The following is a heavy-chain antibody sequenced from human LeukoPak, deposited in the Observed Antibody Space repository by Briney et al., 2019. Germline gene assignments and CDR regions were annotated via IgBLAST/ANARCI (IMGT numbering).Heavy chain of an antibody. CDR2: IIPIFGTA. Sequence: SVKVSCKASGGTFSSYAISWVRQAPGQGLEWMGRIIPIFGTANYAQKFQGRVTITTDESTSTAYMELSSLRSEDTAVYYCARDRTYYYDGSGYWTFDYWGQGTLVTVSS. V-gene: IGHV1-69*05. D-gene: IGHD3-22*01. J-gene: IGHJ4*02. CDR3: ARDRTYYYDGSGYWTFDY. CDR1: GGTFSSYA.